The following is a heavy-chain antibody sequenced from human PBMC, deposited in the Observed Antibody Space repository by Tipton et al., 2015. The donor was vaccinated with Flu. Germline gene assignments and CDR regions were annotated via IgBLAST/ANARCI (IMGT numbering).Heavy chain of an antibody. CDR1: GGSFSGYF. V-gene: IGHV4-34*01. D-gene: IGHD2-21*02. CDR3: ARHLSDISWAAHDY. CDR2: ITDTGRI. J-gene: IGHJ4*02. Sequence: TLSLTCAVYGGSFSGYFWNWIRQSPGKGLEWIGEITDTGRITYNPSFKSRVTLAVDTSKNQFSLRLTSVTAADTAVYYCARHLSDISWAAHDYWGQGTLVTVSS.